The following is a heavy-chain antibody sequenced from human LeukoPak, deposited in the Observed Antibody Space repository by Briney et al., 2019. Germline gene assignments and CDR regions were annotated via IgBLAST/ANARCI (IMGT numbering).Heavy chain of an antibody. Sequence: PGGSLRLSCAASGFTFSSYGMHWVRQAPGKGLEWVAFIRYDGSNKYYADSVKGRFTISRDNSKNTLYLQMNSLRAEDTAVYYCAKDLTAMVRLYYYYMDVWGKGTTVTISS. D-gene: IGHD5-18*01. CDR3: AKDLTAMVRLYYYYMDV. CDR1: GFTFSSYG. J-gene: IGHJ6*03. V-gene: IGHV3-30*02. CDR2: IRYDGSNK.